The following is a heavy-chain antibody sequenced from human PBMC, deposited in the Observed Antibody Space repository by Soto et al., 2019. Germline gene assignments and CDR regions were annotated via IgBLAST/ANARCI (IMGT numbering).Heavy chain of an antibody. CDR3: ARDLPTVVLNSYGMDV. J-gene: IGHJ6*02. V-gene: IGHV1-46*01. Sequence: ASVKVSCKASGYTFTSYYRHGVRQAPGQGLEWMGIINPSGGSTSYAQKFQGRVTMTRDTSTSTVYMELSSLRSEDTAVYYCARDLPTVVLNSYGMDVWGQGTTVTVSS. CDR2: INPSGGST. D-gene: IGHD4-17*01. CDR1: GYTFTSYY.